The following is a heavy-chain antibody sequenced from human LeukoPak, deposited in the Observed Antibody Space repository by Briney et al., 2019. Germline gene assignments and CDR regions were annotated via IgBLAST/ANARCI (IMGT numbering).Heavy chain of an antibody. J-gene: IGHJ4*02. V-gene: IGHV3-23*01. CDR3: SKGLAPTGTTHTAAGY. CDR1: GFNFSPYA. CDR2: ISTSGGNT. Sequence: GSLRPSCKGSGFNFSPYAMRRVRQAPGKGLEGVSSISTSGGNTYYADSVKGRFTISRDNSKNTLYLQMNSLRAEDSGVYYCSKGLAPTGTTHTAAGYWGQGTLVTVSS. D-gene: IGHD1-1*01.